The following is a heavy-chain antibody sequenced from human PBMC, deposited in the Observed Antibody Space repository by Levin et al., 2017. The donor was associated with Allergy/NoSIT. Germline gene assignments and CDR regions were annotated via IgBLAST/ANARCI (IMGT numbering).Heavy chain of an antibody. CDR1: GGTFSSYA. J-gene: IGHJ6*02. Sequence: GASVKVSCKASGGTFSSYAISWVRQAPGQGLEWMGGIIPIFGTANYAQKFQGRVTITADESTSTAYMELSSLRSEDTAVYYCARDHRVVPAAYHYYGMDVWGQGTTVTVSS. CDR3: ARDHRVVPAAYHYYGMDV. D-gene: IGHD2-2*01. CDR2: IIPIFGTA. V-gene: IGHV1-69*13.